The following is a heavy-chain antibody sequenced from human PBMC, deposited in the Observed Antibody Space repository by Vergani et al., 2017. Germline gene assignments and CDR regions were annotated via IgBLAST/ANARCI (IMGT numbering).Heavy chain of an antibody. Sequence: QVQLQESGPGLVKPSQTLSLTCTASGGSISSGSYYWSWIRQPAGKGLEWIGRIYTSGSTNYNPSLKSRITISVDTSKNQFSLKLSSVTAADTAVYYCARDGIALYWYFDLWGRGTLVTVSS. CDR3: ARDGIALYWYFDL. CDR2: IYTSGST. J-gene: IGHJ2*01. D-gene: IGHD6-13*01. V-gene: IGHV4-61*02. CDR1: GGSISSGSYY.